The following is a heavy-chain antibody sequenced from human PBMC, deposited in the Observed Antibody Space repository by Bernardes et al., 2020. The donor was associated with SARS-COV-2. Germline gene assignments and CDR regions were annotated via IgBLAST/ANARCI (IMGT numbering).Heavy chain of an antibody. CDR1: GGSISSGSYY. CDR2: IYTSGST. J-gene: IGHJ4*02. CDR3: ARDSADVVTNFDY. V-gene: IGHV4-61*02. Sequence: SETLSLTCTVSGGSISSGSYYWSWIRQPAGKGLEWIGRIYTSGSTNYNPSLKSRVTISVDTSKNQFSLKLSSVTAADTAVYYCARDSADVVTNFDYWGQGTLVTVSS. D-gene: IGHD3-22*01.